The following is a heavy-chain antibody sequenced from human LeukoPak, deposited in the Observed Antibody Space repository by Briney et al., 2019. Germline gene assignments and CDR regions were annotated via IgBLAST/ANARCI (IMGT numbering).Heavy chain of an antibody. D-gene: IGHD6-13*01. J-gene: IGHJ4*02. CDR2: INHSGST. Sequence: SETLSLTCAVYGGSFSGYYWSWIRQPPGKGLEWIGEINHSGSTNYNPSLKSRVTTSVDTSKNQFSLKLGSVTAADTAVYYCARGYSSSWYVGYWGQGTLVTVSS. V-gene: IGHV4-34*01. CDR3: ARGYSSSWYVGY. CDR1: GGSFSGYY.